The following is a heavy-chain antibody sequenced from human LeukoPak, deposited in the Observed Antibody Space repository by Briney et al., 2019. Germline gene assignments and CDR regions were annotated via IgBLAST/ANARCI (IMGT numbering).Heavy chain of an antibody. V-gene: IGHV4-59*08. Sequence: SETLSLTCAVYGGSISSYYWSWIRQPPGKGLEWIGYIYYSGSTNYNPSLKSRVTISVDTSKNQFSLKLSSVTAADTAVYYCARRGSYGSVDYWGQGTLVTVSS. CDR3: ARRGSYGSVDY. D-gene: IGHD1-26*01. J-gene: IGHJ4*02. CDR1: GGSISSYY. CDR2: IYYSGST.